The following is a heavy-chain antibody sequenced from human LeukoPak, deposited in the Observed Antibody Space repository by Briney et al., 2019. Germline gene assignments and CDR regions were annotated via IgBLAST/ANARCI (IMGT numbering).Heavy chain of an antibody. Sequence: ASVKVSCKASGYTFTSYGISWVRQAPGQGLEWMGWISAYNGNTNYAQKLQGRVTMTTDTSTSTAYMELSSLRSEDTAVYYCARDPSYCSSTSCYHWFDPWGQGTLVTVSS. V-gene: IGHV1-18*01. J-gene: IGHJ5*02. CDR2: ISAYNGNT. CDR1: GYTFTSYG. CDR3: ARDPSYCSSTSCYHWFDP. D-gene: IGHD2-2*01.